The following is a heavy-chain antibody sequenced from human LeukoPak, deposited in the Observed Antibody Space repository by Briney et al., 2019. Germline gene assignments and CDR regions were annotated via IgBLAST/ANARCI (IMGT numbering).Heavy chain of an antibody. V-gene: IGHV3-48*01. CDR3: ATDFYDSSGYFPAVY. CDR1: GFTFNTYS. D-gene: IGHD3-22*01. CDR2: ISSRGNSL. J-gene: IGHJ4*02. Sequence: GGSLRLSCAASGFTFNTYSMNWVRQAPGKGLEWVSSISSRGNSLKYADSVEGRFTISRDNDRNSVHLQMNSLRAEDTAVYFCATDFYDSSGYFPAVYWGQGALVTDSS.